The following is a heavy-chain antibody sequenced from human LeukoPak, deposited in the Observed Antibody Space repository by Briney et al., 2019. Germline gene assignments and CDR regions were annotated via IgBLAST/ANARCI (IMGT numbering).Heavy chain of an antibody. CDR3: APHSPGIAVAGSSYYFDY. D-gene: IGHD6-19*01. J-gene: IGHJ4*02. Sequence: HPGGSLRLSCAASGFTFSSYAMSWVRQAPGKGLEWVSAISGSGGSTYYADSVKGRFTISRDNSKNTLYLQMNSLRAEDTAVYHCAPHSPGIAVAGSSYYFDYWGQGTLVTVSS. CDR2: ISGSGGST. CDR1: GFTFSSYA. V-gene: IGHV3-23*01.